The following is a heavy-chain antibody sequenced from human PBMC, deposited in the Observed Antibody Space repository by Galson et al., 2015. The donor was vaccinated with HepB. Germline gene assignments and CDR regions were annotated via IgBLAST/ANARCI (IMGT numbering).Heavy chain of an antibody. D-gene: IGHD3-16*02. CDR3: ASSTRGYTPSDY. CDR2: ISSSGSTI. V-gene: IGHV3-11*01. CDR1: GFTFSDYY. J-gene: IGHJ4*02. Sequence: SLRLSCAASGFTFSDYYMSWIRQAPGKGLEWVSYISSSGSTIYYADSVKGRFTISRDNAKNSLYLQMNSLRAEDTAVYYCASSTRGYTPSDYWGQGTLVTVSS.